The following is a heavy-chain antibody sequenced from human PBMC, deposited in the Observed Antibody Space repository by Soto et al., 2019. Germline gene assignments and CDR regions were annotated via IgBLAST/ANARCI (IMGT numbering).Heavy chain of an antibody. CDR2: IYHSGST. Sequence: TLSLTCAVSGGSISSGGYSWSWIRQPPGKGLEWIGYIYHSGSTYYNPSLKSRVTISVDRSKNQFSLKLSSVTAADTAVYYCARGGFWSSSWFDPWGQGTLVTVSS. V-gene: IGHV4-30-2*01. J-gene: IGHJ5*02. D-gene: IGHD3-3*01. CDR1: GGSISSGGYS. CDR3: ARGGFWSSSWFDP.